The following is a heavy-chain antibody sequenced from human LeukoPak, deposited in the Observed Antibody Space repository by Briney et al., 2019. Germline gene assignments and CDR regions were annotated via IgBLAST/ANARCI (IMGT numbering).Heavy chain of an antibody. CDR3: ARVYDSSGYYYFDP. V-gene: IGHV1-69*04. Sequence: SVKVFCKASGGTFSSYAISWVRQAPGQGLEWMGRIIPILGIANYAQKFQGRVTITADKSTSTAYMELSSLRSEDTAVYYCARVYDSSGYYYFDPWGQGTLVTVSS. CDR1: GGTFSSYA. D-gene: IGHD3-22*01. CDR2: IIPILGIA. J-gene: IGHJ5*02.